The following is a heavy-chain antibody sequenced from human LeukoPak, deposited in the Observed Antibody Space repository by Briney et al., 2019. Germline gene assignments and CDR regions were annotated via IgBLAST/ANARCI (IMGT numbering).Heavy chain of an antibody. CDR3: ARVRYSSGATYYFDY. Sequence: GESLKISCKGSGSPFPKYWIVWVRQMPGKGLEWMGIIYPDSSNTRFSPSFQGQVTISADKSISTAYLQWSSLKATDTAMYYCARVRYSSGATYYFDYWGQGTLVTVSS. D-gene: IGHD5-18*01. CDR2: IYPDSSNT. J-gene: IGHJ4*02. CDR1: GSPFPKYW. V-gene: IGHV5-51*01.